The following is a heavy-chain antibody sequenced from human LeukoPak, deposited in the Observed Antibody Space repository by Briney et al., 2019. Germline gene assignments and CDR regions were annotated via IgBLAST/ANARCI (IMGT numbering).Heavy chain of an antibody. J-gene: IGHJ4*02. V-gene: IGHV3-53*04. CDR2: IYSGGTT. CDR3: ATPSPGGAAAGLFDY. CDR1: GFTVSSNF. D-gene: IGHD6-13*01. Sequence: GGSLRLSCAASGFTVSSNFMNWVRQAPGKGLEWVSVIYSGGTTYYADSVEGRFTISRHNSKNTLYLQMNSLRVEDTAVYYCATPSPGGAAAGLFDYWGQGTLVTVSS.